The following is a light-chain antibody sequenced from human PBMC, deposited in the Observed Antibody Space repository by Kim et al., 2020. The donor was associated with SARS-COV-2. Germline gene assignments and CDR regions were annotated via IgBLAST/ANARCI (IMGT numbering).Light chain of an antibody. CDR1: SSNIGSYS. V-gene: IGLV1-44*01. J-gene: IGLJ2*01. Sequence: QSVLTQPPSASGTPGQRVTISCSGGSSNIGSYSVNWYQQLPGTAPKLLIYSNDQRPSGVPDRFSASRSGTSASLAISGLQSGDEADYYCASWADSLSGYVAVGGGTQLTV. CDR3: ASWADSLSGYVA. CDR2: SND.